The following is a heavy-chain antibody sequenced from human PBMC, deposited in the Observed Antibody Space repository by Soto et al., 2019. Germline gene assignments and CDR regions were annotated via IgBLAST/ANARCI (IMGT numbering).Heavy chain of an antibody. Sequence: XVKVSCKASGYTFTNFGISWVRQAPGQXXXXXXXXRXXXGNXXYEXXXXXXVKXXXXXXXSRAYMEVRRLRFDDTAVYYCARGGTPIDYWGQGTMVTVYS. CDR3: ARGGTPIDY. V-gene: IGHV1-18*01. D-gene: IGHD3-16*01. J-gene: IGHJ4*02. CDR1: GYTFTNFG. CDR2: XRXXXGNX.